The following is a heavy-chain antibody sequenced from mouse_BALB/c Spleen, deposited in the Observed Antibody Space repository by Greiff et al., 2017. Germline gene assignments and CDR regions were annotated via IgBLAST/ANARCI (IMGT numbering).Heavy chain of an antibody. V-gene: IGHV5-6*02. D-gene: IGHD2-4*01. Sequence: EVKLVESGGDLVKPGGSLKLSCAASGFTFSSYGMSWVRQTPDKRLEWVATISSGGSYTYYPDSVKGRFTISRDNARNILYLQMSSLRSEDTAMYYCARGRDYDDVFAYWGQGTLVTVSA. CDR3: ARGRDYDDVFAY. J-gene: IGHJ3*01. CDR1: GFTFSSYG. CDR2: ISSGGSYT.